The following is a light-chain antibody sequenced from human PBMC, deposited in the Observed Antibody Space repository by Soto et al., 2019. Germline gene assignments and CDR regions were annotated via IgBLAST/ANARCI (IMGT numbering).Light chain of an antibody. CDR2: RNN. J-gene: IGLJ3*02. CDR1: SSNIGNNH. Sequence: QSVMTQPPSASGTPGRRVTMSCSGSSSNIGNNHVYWYQQLPGTAPKLLIYRNNQRPSGVPDRFSGSKSGTSASLAISGLRSEDEADYYCAAWDDSLSGWVFGGGTKLTVL. CDR3: AAWDDSLSGWV. V-gene: IGLV1-47*01.